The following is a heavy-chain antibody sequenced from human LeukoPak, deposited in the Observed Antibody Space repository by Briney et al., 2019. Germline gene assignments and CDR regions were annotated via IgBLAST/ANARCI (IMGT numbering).Heavy chain of an antibody. CDR1: GFTFSSYG. J-gene: IGHJ4*02. CDR3: AKDPSRIAAAGDY. CDR2: IWYDGSNK. Sequence: PGGSLRLSCAASGFTFSSYGMHWVRQAPGKGLEWVAVIWYDGSNKYYADSVKGRFTISRDNSKNTLYLQMNSLRAEDTAVYYCAKDPSRIAAAGDYWGQGTLVTVSS. V-gene: IGHV3-30*02. D-gene: IGHD6-13*01.